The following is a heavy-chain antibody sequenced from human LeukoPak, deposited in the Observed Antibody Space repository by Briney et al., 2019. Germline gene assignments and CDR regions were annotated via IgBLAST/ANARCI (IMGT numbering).Heavy chain of an antibody. J-gene: IGHJ4*02. Sequence: WASVKVSCKASGYTFTGYYLHWVRQAPGQGLEWVGRINPNSGDTIYAQNFQGRVTMTRDTSISTAYIDLSRLRSDDTAVYYCARGYSYDFNYWGQGTLVTVSS. V-gene: IGHV1-2*06. CDR1: GYTFTGYY. D-gene: IGHD5-18*01. CDR2: INPNSGDT. CDR3: ARGYSYDFNY.